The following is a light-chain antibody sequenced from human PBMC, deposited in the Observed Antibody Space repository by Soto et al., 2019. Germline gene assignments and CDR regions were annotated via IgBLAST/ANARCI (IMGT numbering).Light chain of an antibody. V-gene: IGLV2-8*01. CDR3: SSYAGSNGVV. J-gene: IGLJ2*01. CDR1: SSDVGGYNY. CDR2: EVS. Sequence: QSVLTQPPSASGSPGQSVTISCTGTSSDVGGYNYVSWYQHHPGKAPKLMIYEVSKRPSGVPDRFSGSKSGNTASLTVSGRQAEDEADYYCSSYAGSNGVVFGGGTKLTVL.